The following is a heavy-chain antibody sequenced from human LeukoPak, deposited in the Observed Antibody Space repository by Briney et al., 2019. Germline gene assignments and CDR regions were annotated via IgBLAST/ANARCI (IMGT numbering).Heavy chain of an antibody. Sequence: ASVKVSCKASGYTFTSYGISWVRQAPGQGLEWMGWISAYNGNTNYAQKLQGRVTMTTDTSTSTAYMELRSLRSDDTAVYYCARAFPYYDFWSGYYSGANYYFDYWGQGTLVTVSS. CDR1: GYTFTSYG. CDR3: ARAFPYYDFWSGYYSGANYYFDY. D-gene: IGHD3-3*01. V-gene: IGHV1-18*01. CDR2: ISAYNGNT. J-gene: IGHJ4*02.